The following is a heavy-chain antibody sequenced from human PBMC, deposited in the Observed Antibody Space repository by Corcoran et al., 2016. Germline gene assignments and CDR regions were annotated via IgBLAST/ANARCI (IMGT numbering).Heavy chain of an antibody. CDR1: GFTFSSYG. D-gene: IGHD2-15*01. CDR2: ISYDGSNK. V-gene: IGHV3-30*18. J-gene: IGHJ6*02. Sequence: QVQLVESGGGVVQPGRSLRLSCAASGFTFSSYGMHWVRQAPGKGLEWVAVISYDGSNKYYADSVKGRFTISRDNSKNTLYLQMNSLRAEDTAVYYWAKDQPPRYCSGGSCYLPYYYYYGIDVWGQGTTVTVSS. CDR3: AKDQPPRYCSGGSCYLPYYYYYGIDV.